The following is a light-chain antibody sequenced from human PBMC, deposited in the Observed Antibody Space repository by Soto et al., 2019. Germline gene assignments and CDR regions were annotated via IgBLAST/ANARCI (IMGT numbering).Light chain of an antibody. J-gene: IGKJ4*01. CDR1: QSVSTN. CDR3: QQYNNSPLT. V-gene: IGKV3-15*01. Sequence: ETVMTQSPATLSVSPGERATLSCRASQSVSTNLAWYQQKPGQAPRLLIYGTSTRATGIPARFSGSGSGTEFTLTISSLQSEDFSVYYCQQYNNSPLTFGGGTRVEIK. CDR2: GTS.